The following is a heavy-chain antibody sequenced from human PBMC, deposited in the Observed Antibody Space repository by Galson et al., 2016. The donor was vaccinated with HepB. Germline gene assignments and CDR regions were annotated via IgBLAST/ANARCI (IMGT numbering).Heavy chain of an antibody. Sequence: SLRLSCAASGFTFKNYGMHWVRQAPGKGLEWVAVIWYDGRNKHYAESVKGRFTISRDDSKNTLYLQMNSLIDDDTSVYYCAKDRGVWSYYYASDVWGQGTTVIVSS. CDR1: GFTFKNYG. CDR3: AKDRGVWSYYYASDV. J-gene: IGHJ6*02. V-gene: IGHV3-33*06. D-gene: IGHD3-16*01. CDR2: IWYDGRNK.